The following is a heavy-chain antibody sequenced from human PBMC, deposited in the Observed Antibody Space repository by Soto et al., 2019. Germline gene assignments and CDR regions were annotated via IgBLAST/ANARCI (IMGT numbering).Heavy chain of an antibody. J-gene: IGHJ4*01. V-gene: IGHV4-4*02. D-gene: IGHD3-3*02. Sequence: GGCRISKSRRSWARQPPGKGQEWIGEIYHTGNTNYNPSLEGRVTISVDKSKNQFSLNLNSVTAADTAVYYCARDCRAFVFNGKDGID. CDR3: ARDCRAFVFNGKDGID. CDR2: IYHTGNT. CDR1: GGCRISKSR.